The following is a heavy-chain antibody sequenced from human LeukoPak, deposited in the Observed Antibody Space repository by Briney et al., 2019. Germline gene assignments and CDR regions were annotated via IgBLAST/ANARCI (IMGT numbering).Heavy chain of an antibody. CDR2: VYWNDDK. CDR1: GFSLSGGAVA. Sequence: SGPTLVNPTATLTLTCTFSGFSLSGGAVAVGWIRQPPGKALEWLTHVYWNDDKRYIPSLKSRLTITKDTSKNQVVLTMTNMDPVDTGTYYCAHLNAVKWYYYDHWGQGILVTVSS. J-gene: IGHJ4*02. D-gene: IGHD2-8*01. V-gene: IGHV2-5*01. CDR3: AHLNAVKWYYYDH.